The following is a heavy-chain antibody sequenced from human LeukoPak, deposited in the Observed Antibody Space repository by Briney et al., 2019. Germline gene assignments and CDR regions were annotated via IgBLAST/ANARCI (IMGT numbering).Heavy chain of an antibody. D-gene: IGHD3-16*02. V-gene: IGHV3-21*01. J-gene: IGHJ3*02. CDR1: GFTFSSYS. CDR2: ISSSSTYI. CDR3: ARDGGDISDAFDI. Sequence: GGSLRLSCAASGFTFSSYSMNWVRQAPGKGLEWVSSISSSSTYIYYSDSVKGRFTISRDNAKSSLYLQMNSLRAEDTAVYYCARDGGDISDAFDIWGQGTMVTVSS.